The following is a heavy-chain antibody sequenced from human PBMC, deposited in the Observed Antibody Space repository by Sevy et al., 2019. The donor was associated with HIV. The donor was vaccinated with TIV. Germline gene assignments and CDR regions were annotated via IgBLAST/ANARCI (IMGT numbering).Heavy chain of an antibody. Sequence: LSLTCAASGFTFSNAWMSWVRQAPGKGLERVGRIKSKTDGGTTDYAAPVKGRFTISRDDSKNTLYLQMNSLKTEDTAVYYCTTPRTLWFGELRAFDIWGQGTMVTVSS. CDR3: TTPRTLWFGELRAFDI. V-gene: IGHV3-15*01. J-gene: IGHJ3*02. CDR1: GFTFSNAW. CDR2: IKSKTDGGTT. D-gene: IGHD3-10*01.